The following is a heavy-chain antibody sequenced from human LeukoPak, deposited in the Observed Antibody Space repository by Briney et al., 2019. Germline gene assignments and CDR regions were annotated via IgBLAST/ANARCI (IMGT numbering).Heavy chain of an antibody. CDR3: ARVVLGYSYGPLDY. V-gene: IGHV4-34*01. CDR1: GGSFSGYY. J-gene: IGHJ4*02. CDR2: INHSGST. Sequence: PSETLSLTCAVYGGSFSGYYWSWIRQPPGKGLEWIGEINHSGSTNYNPSLKSRVTISVDTSKNQFSLKLSSVTAADTAVYYCARVVLGYSYGPLDYWGQGTLVTVSS. D-gene: IGHD5-18*01.